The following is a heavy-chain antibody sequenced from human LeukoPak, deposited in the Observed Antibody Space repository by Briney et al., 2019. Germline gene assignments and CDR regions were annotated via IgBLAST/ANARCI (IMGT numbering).Heavy chain of an antibody. J-gene: IGHJ3*02. V-gene: IGHV4-59*08. D-gene: IGHD2/OR15-2a*01. CDR2: VFYSGTT. CDR1: GASNSSHY. Sequence: KPSETLSLTCTVSGASNSSHYWTWIRQSPGKRLEWIGYVFYSGTTSYSPSLNSRVTISIDTSKNQFSLKLSSVTAADTAVYFCARHVGFFYAFFIWGRGKMVTVSS. CDR3: ARHVGFFYAFFI.